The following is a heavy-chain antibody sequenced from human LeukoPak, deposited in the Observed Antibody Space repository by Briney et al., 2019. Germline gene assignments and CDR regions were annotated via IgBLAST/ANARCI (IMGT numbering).Heavy chain of an antibody. D-gene: IGHD6-6*01. J-gene: IGHJ5*02. CDR1: VYSFTSYW. Sequence: GESLKISCKGSVYSFTSYWIAWVSQMPGKGLEWMGVIHPADSDTRYSPSFQGQVTISADKSISTAYLQWSSLKASDTAMYYCARHGVDSSSSYGTYNWFDPWGQGTLVTVSS. CDR2: IHPADSDT. V-gene: IGHV5-51*01. CDR3: ARHGVDSSSSYGTYNWFDP.